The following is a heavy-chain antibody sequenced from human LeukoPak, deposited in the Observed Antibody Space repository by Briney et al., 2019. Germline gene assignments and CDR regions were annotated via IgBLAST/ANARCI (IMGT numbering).Heavy chain of an antibody. CDR1: GGSISSYY. J-gene: IGHJ4*02. V-gene: IGHV4-59*01. CDR2: IYYGGST. CDR3: ARATVLRYFDWFPYFDY. D-gene: IGHD3-9*01. Sequence: SETLSLTCTVSGGSISSYYWSWIRQPPGKGLEWIGYIYYGGSTNYNPSLKSRVTISVDTSKNQFSLKLSSVTVADTAVYYCARATVLRYFDWFPYFDYWGQGTLVTVSS.